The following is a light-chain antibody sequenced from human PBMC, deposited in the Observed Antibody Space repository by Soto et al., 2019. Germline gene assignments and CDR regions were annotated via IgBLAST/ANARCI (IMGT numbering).Light chain of an antibody. CDR2: DTS. CDR3: QQRSNWPHT. V-gene: IGKV3-11*01. Sequence: EIVLTQSPATLSLSPGERATLSCRASQSVSRYLAWYQQKPAQAPRLLIYDTSNRATGIPARFSGSGSGTDFTLTISSLEPEDFAVYYCQQRSNWPHTFGGGTKVEIK. J-gene: IGKJ4*01. CDR1: QSVSRY.